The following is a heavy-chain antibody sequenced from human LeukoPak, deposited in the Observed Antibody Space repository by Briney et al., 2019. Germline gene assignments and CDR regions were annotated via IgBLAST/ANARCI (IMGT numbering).Heavy chain of an antibody. D-gene: IGHD1-1*01. Sequence: GGSLRLSCAASGFTFSSYGMNWVRQAPGKGLEWVSYISSSSSYIHYADSVKGRLTISRDNAKNSLYLQMNSLRAEDTAVYFCARDGLGTLDAFDIWGQGTLVTVSS. J-gene: IGHJ3*02. CDR2: ISSSSSYI. CDR1: GFTFSSYG. V-gene: IGHV3-21*06. CDR3: ARDGLGTLDAFDI.